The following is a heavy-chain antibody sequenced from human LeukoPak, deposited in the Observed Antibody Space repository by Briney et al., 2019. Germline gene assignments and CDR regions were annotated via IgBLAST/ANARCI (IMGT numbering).Heavy chain of an antibody. CDR2: ISAYNGNT. D-gene: IGHD2-2*01. CDR1: GYTFTSYG. CDR3: ARGVNGQLPHYYYYHYYMDV. Sequence: ASVKVSCKASGYTFTSYGISWVRQAPGQGLEWMGWISAYNGNTNYAQKLQGRVTMTTDTSTSTAYMELRSLRSDDTAVYYCARGVNGQLPHYYYYHYYMDVWGKGTTVTISS. J-gene: IGHJ6*03. V-gene: IGHV1-18*01.